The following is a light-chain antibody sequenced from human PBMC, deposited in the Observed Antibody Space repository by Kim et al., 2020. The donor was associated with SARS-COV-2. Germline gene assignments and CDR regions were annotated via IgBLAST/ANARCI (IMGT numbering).Light chain of an antibody. J-gene: IGKJ4*01. CDR2: DAS. V-gene: IGKV1-13*01. CDR3: QQFKKYPFT. Sequence: GDRVTITFRASQGIRSALACDQQKPGKPPTVLISDASSLERGVPSRFSGSVSVADFTLTTSSLQTEEFASYYCQQFKKYPFTFGGGTKVDIK. CDR1: QGIRSA.